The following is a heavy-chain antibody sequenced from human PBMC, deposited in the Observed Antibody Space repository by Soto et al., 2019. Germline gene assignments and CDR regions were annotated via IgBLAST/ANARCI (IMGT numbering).Heavy chain of an antibody. J-gene: IGHJ5*02. D-gene: IGHD2-21*01. Sequence: EVQMVESGGGLIQPGGSLKLSCAVSGFGVTESETYVSWIRQAPGKGLEWVAAFYRGGRRNYAASVKGRFVISRDKSENSVFLQLNLVRVEDTAVYYFAREVVVGATAKFDRWGQGTMVIVSP. V-gene: IGHV3-53*03. CDR1: GFGVTESETY. CDR2: FYRGGRR. CDR3: AREVVVGATAKFDR.